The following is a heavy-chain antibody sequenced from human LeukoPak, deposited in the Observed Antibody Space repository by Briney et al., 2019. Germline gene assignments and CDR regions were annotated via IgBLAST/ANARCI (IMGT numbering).Heavy chain of an antibody. Sequence: PGGSLRLSCAASGFTFSDYYMSWIRQAPGKGLEWVSYISSSGSTIYYADSVKGRFTISRDNAKNSLYLQMNSLRAEDTAVYYCASAYCSGGSCYPVGYWGQGTLVTVSS. V-gene: IGHV3-11*01. CDR1: GFTFSDYY. CDR2: ISSSGSTI. D-gene: IGHD2-15*01. J-gene: IGHJ4*02. CDR3: ASAYCSGGSCYPVGY.